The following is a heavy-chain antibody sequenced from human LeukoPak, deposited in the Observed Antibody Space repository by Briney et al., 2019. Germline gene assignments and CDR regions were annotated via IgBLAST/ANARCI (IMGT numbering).Heavy chain of an antibody. CDR1: GGTFSSYA. Sequence: ASVKVSCKASGGTFSSYAISWVRQAPGQGLEWMGRIIPIFGTANYAQRFQGRVTITTDESTSTAYMELSSLRSEDTAVYYCARESVAARPPDYWGQGTLVTVSS. D-gene: IGHD6-6*01. CDR2: IIPIFGTA. V-gene: IGHV1-69*05. CDR3: ARESVAARPPDY. J-gene: IGHJ4*02.